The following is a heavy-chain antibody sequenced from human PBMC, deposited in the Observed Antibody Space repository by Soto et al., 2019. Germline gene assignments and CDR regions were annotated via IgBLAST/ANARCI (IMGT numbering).Heavy chain of an antibody. Sequence: LSLTCTVSGGSISSSSYYWGWIRQPPGKGLEWIGSIYYSGSTHYNPSLKSRVTISVDTSKNQFSLKLSSVTAADTAVYYCARLRLGEFDYWGQGTLVTVSS. V-gene: IGHV4-39*01. CDR1: GGSISSSSYY. J-gene: IGHJ4*02. CDR2: IYYSGST. CDR3: ARLRLGEFDY. D-gene: IGHD3-16*01.